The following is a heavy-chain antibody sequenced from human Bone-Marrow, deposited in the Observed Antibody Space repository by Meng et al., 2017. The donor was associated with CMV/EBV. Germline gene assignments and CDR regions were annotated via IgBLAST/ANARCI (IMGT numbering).Heavy chain of an antibody. CDR3: ASSFYDFWSGYHPYFDY. CDR2: ISSSSSTI. D-gene: IGHD3-3*01. V-gene: IGHV3-48*03. J-gene: IGHJ4*02. Sequence: GESLKISCADSGFTFSSYEMNWVRQAPGKGLEWVSYISSSSSTIYYADSVKGRFTISRDNAKNSLYLQMNSLRAEDTAVYYCASSFYDFWSGYHPYFDYWGQGTLVTVSS. CDR1: GFTFSSYE.